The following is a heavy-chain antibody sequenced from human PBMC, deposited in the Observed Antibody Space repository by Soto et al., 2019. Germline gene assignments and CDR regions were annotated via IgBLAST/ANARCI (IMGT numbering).Heavy chain of an antibody. V-gene: IGHV4-31*03. CDR1: GGSISSGANY. Sequence: SETLSLTCTVSGGSISSGANYWSWVRQGPGKGLEWIGNIYYSGSAYYNPSLKSRLTMSVDTSKNSFSLKLTSVTAADTAVYYCARVLCSSHICYFPDWFDPWGQGNLVTVSS. D-gene: IGHD2-2*01. CDR2: IYYSGSA. CDR3: ARVLCSSHICYFPDWFDP. J-gene: IGHJ5*02.